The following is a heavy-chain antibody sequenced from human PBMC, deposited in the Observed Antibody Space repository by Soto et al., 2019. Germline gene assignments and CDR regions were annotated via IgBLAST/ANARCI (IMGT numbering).Heavy chain of an antibody. V-gene: IGHV3-21*01. CDR3: ASGGRYYYDSSGYYPTPIRGY. CDR2: ISSSSSYI. J-gene: IGHJ4*02. D-gene: IGHD3-22*01. Sequence: EVQLVESGGGLVKPGGSLRLSCAASGFTFSSYSRNWVRQAPGKGLEWVSSISSSSSYIYYADSVKGRFTISRDNAKNSLYLQMNSLRAEDTAVYYCASGGRYYYDSSGYYPTPIRGYWGQGTLVTVSS. CDR1: GFTFSSYS.